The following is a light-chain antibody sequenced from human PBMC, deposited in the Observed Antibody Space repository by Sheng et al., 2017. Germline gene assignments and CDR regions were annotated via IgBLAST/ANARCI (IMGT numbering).Light chain of an antibody. CDR2: SAS. CDR3: QQYNDWPPLT. Sequence: EIVMTQSPATLSVSPGERATLSCRASQSVSVNLAWYQQRLGQAPRLLIYSASTRATGIPARFSGSGSGTEFTLTISSLQSEDFAVYYCQQYNDWPPLTFGGGTKVEIK. J-gene: IGKJ4*01. CDR1: QSVSVN. V-gene: IGKV3-15*01.